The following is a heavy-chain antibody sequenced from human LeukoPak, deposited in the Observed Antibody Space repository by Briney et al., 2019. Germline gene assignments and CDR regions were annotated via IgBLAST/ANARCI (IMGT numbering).Heavy chain of an antibody. J-gene: IGHJ6*02. V-gene: IGHV3-30-3*01. Sequence: GGSLRLSCAASGFTFSSYAMHWVRQAPGKGLEWVAVISYDGSNKYYADSVKGRFTISRDNSKNTLYLQMNSLRAEDTAVYYCARGPGYYYYYGMDVWGQGTTVTVSS. CDR1: GFTFSSYA. D-gene: IGHD1-1*01. CDR2: ISYDGSNK. CDR3: ARGPGYYYYYGMDV.